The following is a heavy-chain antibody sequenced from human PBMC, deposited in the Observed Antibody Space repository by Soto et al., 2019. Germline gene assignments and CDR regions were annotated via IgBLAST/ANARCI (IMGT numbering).Heavy chain of an antibody. Sequence: PSETLSLTCTVSGGSISSYYWSWIRQPPGKGLEWIGYIYYSGSTNYNPSLKSRVTISVDTSKNQFSLRLSSVTAADTAVYYCARHGWQVLPFFDFWGHGSLVTVSS. CDR3: ARHGWQVLPFFDF. D-gene: IGHD2-2*03. V-gene: IGHV4-59*01. J-gene: IGHJ4*01. CDR1: GGSISSYY. CDR2: IYYSGST.